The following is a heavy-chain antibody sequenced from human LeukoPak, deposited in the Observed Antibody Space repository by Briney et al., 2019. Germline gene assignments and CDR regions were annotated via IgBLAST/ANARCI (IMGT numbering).Heavy chain of an antibody. J-gene: IGHJ4*02. D-gene: IGHD3-22*01. V-gene: IGHV1-69*04. Sequence: GASVKVSCKASGGTFSSYAISWVRQAPGQGLEWMGRIIPILGIANYAQKFQGRVTITADKSTSTAYMELSSLRSEDTAVYYCATPEPNYYDSSGYSSLGYWGQGTLVTVSS. CDR3: ATPEPNYYDSSGYSSLGY. CDR1: GGTFSSYA. CDR2: IIPILGIA.